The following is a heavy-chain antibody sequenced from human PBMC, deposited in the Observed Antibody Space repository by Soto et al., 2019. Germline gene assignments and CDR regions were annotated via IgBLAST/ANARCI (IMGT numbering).Heavy chain of an antibody. D-gene: IGHD6-19*01. V-gene: IGHV1-69*13. Sequence: SVKVSCKASGGSFSSYAISWVRQAPGQGLEWMGGIIPIFGTANYAQKFQGRVTITADESTSTAYMELSSLRSEDTAVYYCARESIAVAGGADYFDYWGQGTLVTVSS. CDR2: IIPIFGTA. J-gene: IGHJ4*02. CDR1: GGSFSSYA. CDR3: ARESIAVAGGADYFDY.